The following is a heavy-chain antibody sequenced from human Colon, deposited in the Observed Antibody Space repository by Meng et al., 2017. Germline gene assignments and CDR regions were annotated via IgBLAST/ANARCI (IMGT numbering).Heavy chain of an antibody. J-gene: IGHJ4*02. CDR1: GFTFNNYE. Sequence: GGPLRLSCAASGFTFNNYEMSWVRQAPGKGLEWLAYISGRDDTKYYADSVKGRFTISRGNAKNSLYLQMNSLRVEDTAVYYCARLHLAAWFCIDYWGQGTLVTVSS. D-gene: IGHD3-9*01. V-gene: IGHV3-48*03. CDR2: ISGRDDTK. CDR3: ARLHLAAWFCIDY.